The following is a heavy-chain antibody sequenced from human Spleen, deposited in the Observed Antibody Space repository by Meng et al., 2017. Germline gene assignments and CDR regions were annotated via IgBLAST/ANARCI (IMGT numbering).Heavy chain of an antibody. CDR2: ISSSGSAI. D-gene: IGHD6-13*01. CDR1: GFTFSSYE. J-gene: IGHJ4*02. V-gene: IGHV3-48*03. Sequence: GESLKISCAASGFTFSSYEMNWVRQAPGKGLEWVSYISSSGSAIYYADSVKGRFTISRDNAKNSLFLQMNSLRAEDTAVYYCARGGWDSSSWYWSAGSYFDYWGQGTLVTVSS. CDR3: ARGGWDSSSWYWSAGSYFDY.